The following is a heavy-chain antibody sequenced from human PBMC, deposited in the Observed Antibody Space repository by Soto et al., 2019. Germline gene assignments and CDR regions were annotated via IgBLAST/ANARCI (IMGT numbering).Heavy chain of an antibody. CDR1: GFTFTGSA. Sequence: ASVKVSCKASGFTFTGSAMQWVRQARGQRLEWIGWIVVGSGNTNYAQKFQERVTITRDMSTSTAYMELSSLRSEDTAVYYCAASFTVTTDAFDIWGLGTMVTVS. D-gene: IGHD4-17*01. CDR2: IVVGSGNT. CDR3: AASFTVTTDAFDI. V-gene: IGHV1-58*02. J-gene: IGHJ3*02.